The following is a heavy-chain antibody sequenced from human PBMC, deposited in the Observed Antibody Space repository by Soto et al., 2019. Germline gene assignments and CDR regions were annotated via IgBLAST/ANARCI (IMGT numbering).Heavy chain of an antibody. CDR3: ARVVKAGDYGDYGRYYFDY. V-gene: IGHV1-18*04. CDR1: GYTFTTYG. CDR2: ISVYSGNT. J-gene: IGHJ4*01. D-gene: IGHD4-17*01. Sequence: QVQLVQSGAEVKKPGASVKVSCKASGYTFTTYGITWVRQAPGQGLEWMGWISVYSGNTNYAQKLQGRLTVTTDTSTHTAYMDLRSLRSDDTAVYYCARVVKAGDYGDYGRYYFDYWGHGTLVTVSS.